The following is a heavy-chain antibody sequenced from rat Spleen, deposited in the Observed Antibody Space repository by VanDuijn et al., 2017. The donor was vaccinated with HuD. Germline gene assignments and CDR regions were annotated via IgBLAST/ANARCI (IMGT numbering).Heavy chain of an antibody. CDR3: ARLRRVFDY. V-gene: IGHV5-7*01. CDR2: ISYDGSRT. CDR1: GFTFSDYY. D-gene: IGHD1-11*01. J-gene: IGHJ2*01. Sequence: EVQLVESGGDLVQPGRSVRLSCATSGFTFSDYYMAWVRQAPTKGLEWVATISYDGSRTYYRNSVKGRFTISRDNAKSTLFLQMDSLRSEDTATYYCARLRRVFDYWGQGVMVTVSS.